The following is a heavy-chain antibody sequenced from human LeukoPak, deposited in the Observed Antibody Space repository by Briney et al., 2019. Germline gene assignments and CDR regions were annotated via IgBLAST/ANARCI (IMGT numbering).Heavy chain of an antibody. D-gene: IGHD5-18*01. CDR1: GYTFTSYQ. Sequence: ASVTVSCKASGYTFTSYQINWVRQAPGQGLEWMGIINPSGGSTSYAQKFQGRVTMTRDTSTSTVYMELSSLRSEDTAVYYCARASYTADRFYYYYYGMDVWGQGTTVTVSS. V-gene: IGHV1-46*01. J-gene: IGHJ6*02. CDR3: ARASYTADRFYYYYYGMDV. CDR2: INPSGGST.